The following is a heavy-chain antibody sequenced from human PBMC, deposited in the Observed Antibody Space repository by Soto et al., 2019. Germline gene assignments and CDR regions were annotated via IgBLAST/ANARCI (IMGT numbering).Heavy chain of an antibody. V-gene: IGHV4-59*01. Sequence: LTCTVSGGSFSSYYWSWIRQPPGKGLEWIGHIYYSGRTNYNHSLKSRVTISGDTSKNQLSLKLSSVTAADTAVYYCARDYYYDSRGYPGAYYYGMDVWGRGTTVTVSS. CDR1: GGSFSSYY. CDR2: IYYSGRT. J-gene: IGHJ6*02. CDR3: ARDYYYDSRGYPGAYYYGMDV. D-gene: IGHD3-22*01.